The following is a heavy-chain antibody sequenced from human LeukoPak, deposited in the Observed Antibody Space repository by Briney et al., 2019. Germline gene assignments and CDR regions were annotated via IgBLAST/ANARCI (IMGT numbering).Heavy chain of an antibody. CDR3: ASDRAGVPIASSFDY. D-gene: IGHD2-2*01. CDR2: APYDGSNK. Sequence: GGSLRLSCAASGFTFSSYGMHWVRQAPGKGLEWVAFAPYDGSNKYYADSVKGRFTISRDNSKNTLYLQMNSLRSDDTAVYYCASDRAGVPIASSFDYWGQGTLVTVSS. V-gene: IGHV3-30*02. J-gene: IGHJ4*02. CDR1: GFTFSSYG.